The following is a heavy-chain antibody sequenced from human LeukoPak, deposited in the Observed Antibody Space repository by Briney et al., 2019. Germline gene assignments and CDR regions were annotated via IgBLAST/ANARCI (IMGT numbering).Heavy chain of an antibody. D-gene: IGHD1-26*01. J-gene: IGHJ4*02. Sequence: GGSLRLSCAASGFTFSSYWMSWVRQAPGKGLEGVANIKQDGSEKYYVDSVKGRFTIYRDNDKNSLYLQMNSLRAEDTAVYYCARGKWGVDCWGQGTLVTVSS. CDR1: GFTFSSYW. CDR2: IKQDGSEK. V-gene: IGHV3-7*01. CDR3: ARGKWGVDC.